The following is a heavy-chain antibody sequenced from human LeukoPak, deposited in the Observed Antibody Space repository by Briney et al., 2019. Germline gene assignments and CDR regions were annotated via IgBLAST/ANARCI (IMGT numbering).Heavy chain of an antibody. CDR3: ARVLLERPGIDSFDM. J-gene: IGHJ3*02. CDR1: EFSLRSYS. CDR2: IISGSSTI. D-gene: IGHD1-1*01. Sequence: GGSLRLSCGASEFSLRSYSMDWVRQAPGKGLEWVSHIISGSSTIYYADSVKGRFTISRDNAGNSLYLHMNSLRAEDTAVYYCARVLLERPGIDSFDMWGQGTMVTVSS. V-gene: IGHV3-48*01.